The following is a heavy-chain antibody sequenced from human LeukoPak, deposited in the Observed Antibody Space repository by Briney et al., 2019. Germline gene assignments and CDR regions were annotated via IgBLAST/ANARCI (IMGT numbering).Heavy chain of an antibody. CDR3: ARDLSGLGLDR. CDR2: IKQDGSEK. CDR1: GFTFSSYA. V-gene: IGHV3-7*01. D-gene: IGHD1-26*01. Sequence: GSLRLSCAASGFTFSSYAMSWVRQAPGEGLEWVANIKQDGSEKYYVDSVKGRFTISRDNAKNSLYLQMNSLRAEDTAVYYCARDLSGLGLDRWGQGTLVTVSS. J-gene: IGHJ5*02.